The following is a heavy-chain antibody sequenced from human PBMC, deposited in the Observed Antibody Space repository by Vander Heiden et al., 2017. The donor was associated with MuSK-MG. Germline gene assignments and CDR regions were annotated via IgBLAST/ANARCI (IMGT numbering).Heavy chain of an antibody. D-gene: IGHD4-4*01. J-gene: IGHJ6*03. CDR3: TRDSNSSPYSYYMDV. CDR1: GFTFGASA. CDR2: SRSKAKNYGR. Sequence: EVQLVESGGGLVQPGGSLQLSCAASGFTFGASAMPWVHQAPGKGLEWVGRSRSKAKNYGRVYAASVKGRFTISRDDSKNTAYLQMNSLKTEDTAVYYCTRDSNSSPYSYYMDVWGKGTTATVSS. V-gene: IGHV3-73*02.